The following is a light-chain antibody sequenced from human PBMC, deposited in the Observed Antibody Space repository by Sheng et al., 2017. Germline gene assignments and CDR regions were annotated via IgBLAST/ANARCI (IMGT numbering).Light chain of an antibody. CDR1: QSVSSSY. Sequence: EIVLTQSPGTLSLSPGERATLSCRASQSVSSSYLAWYQQKPGQAPRLLIYDASNRATAIPARFSGSGSGTDFTLTISSLEPEDFAVYYCQQYVDWPLTFGGGTKVEIK. CDR2: DAS. CDR3: QQYVDWPLT. V-gene: IGKV3-20*01. J-gene: IGKJ4*01.